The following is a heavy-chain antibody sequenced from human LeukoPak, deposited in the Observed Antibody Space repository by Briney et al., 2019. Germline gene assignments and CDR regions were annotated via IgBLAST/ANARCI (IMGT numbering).Heavy chain of an antibody. J-gene: IGHJ6*03. CDR3: ARVQPGYYMDV. CDR1: GSTFSSYS. CDR2: ISSSSGYI. V-gene: IGHV3-21*01. D-gene: IGHD2-2*01. Sequence: GGSLRLSCAASGSTFSSYSMNWVRQAPGKGLEWVSSISSSSGYIYYADSVKGRFTISRDNAKNSLYLQMNSLRAEDTAVYYCARVQPGYYMDVWGKGTTVTVSS.